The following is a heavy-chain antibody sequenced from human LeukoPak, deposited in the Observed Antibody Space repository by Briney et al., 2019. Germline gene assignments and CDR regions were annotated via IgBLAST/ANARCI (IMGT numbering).Heavy chain of an antibody. CDR3: AKRSGSGWYGDFDH. J-gene: IGHJ4*02. CDR1: GFTFSSYA. Sequence: GGSLRLSCAASGFTFSSYAMSWVRQAPGKGLEWVSAISNSGGSTYYADSVKGRFTISRDNSKNALYLQMNSLRAEDTAVYYCAKRSGSGWYGDFDHWGPGTLVTVSS. V-gene: IGHV3-23*01. D-gene: IGHD6-13*01. CDR2: ISNSGGST.